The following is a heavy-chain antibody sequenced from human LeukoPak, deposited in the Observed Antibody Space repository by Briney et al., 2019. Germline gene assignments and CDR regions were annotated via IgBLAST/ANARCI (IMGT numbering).Heavy chain of an antibody. Sequence: GASLRLSCAASGFAFSNYAMSWVRQAPGKGLEWVSVISDSGGGTYYADSVKGRFTISRDNSKNTLYLQINSLRVEDTAVYYCAKGDIVVVPAAVNWGQGTLVTVSS. CDR2: ISDSGGGT. CDR3: AKGDIVVVPAAVN. D-gene: IGHD2-2*01. CDR1: GFAFSNYA. V-gene: IGHV3-23*01. J-gene: IGHJ4*02.